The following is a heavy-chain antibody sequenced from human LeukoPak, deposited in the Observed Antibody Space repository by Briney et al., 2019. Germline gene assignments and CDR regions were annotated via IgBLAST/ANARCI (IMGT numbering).Heavy chain of an antibody. D-gene: IGHD3-16*01. Sequence: GGSLRLSCAASGFTFRSYAMHWVRQAPGTGLEWVSFISYDGNNQYYADSVKGRFTISRDNSKNTLYLQMNSLRTEDTAVYYCAKDAGDQGYFDYWGQGTLVTVSS. J-gene: IGHJ4*02. CDR2: ISYDGNNQ. V-gene: IGHV3-30*04. CDR3: AKDAGDQGYFDY. CDR1: GFTFRSYA.